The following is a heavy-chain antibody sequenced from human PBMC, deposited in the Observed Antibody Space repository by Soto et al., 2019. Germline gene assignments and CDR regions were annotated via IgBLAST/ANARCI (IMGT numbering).Heavy chain of an antibody. CDR3: ARGAGYYDSSGYRYNWFDT. V-gene: IGHV1-46*01. D-gene: IGHD3-22*01. CDR1: GYTFTSYY. Sequence: ASVKVSCKASGYTFTSYYMHWVRQAPGQGLEWMGIINPSGGSTSYAQKFQGRVTMTRDTSTSTVYMELSSLRSEDTAVYYCARGAGYYDSSGYRYNWFDTWGQGTLVTVSS. CDR2: INPSGGST. J-gene: IGHJ5*02.